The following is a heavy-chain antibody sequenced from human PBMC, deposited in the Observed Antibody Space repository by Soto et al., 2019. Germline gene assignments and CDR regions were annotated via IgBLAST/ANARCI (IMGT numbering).Heavy chain of an antibody. J-gene: IGHJ4*02. D-gene: IGHD4-17*01. CDR1: GGSITSNSYY. CDR2: FYYSEST. V-gene: IGHV4-39*01. Sequence: QLQLQESGPELVKPSETLSLTCTVSGGSITSNSYYWGWIRQPPGKGLEWIGSFYYSESTYFNPSLKSRVTISVDTSKNQFSLKLSAVTAAYTAVYYCARRSTVTYDYWGQGILVTVSS. CDR3: ARRSTVTYDY.